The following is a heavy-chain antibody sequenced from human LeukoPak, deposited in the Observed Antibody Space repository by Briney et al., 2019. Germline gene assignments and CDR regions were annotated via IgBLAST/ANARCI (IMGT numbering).Heavy chain of an antibody. J-gene: IGHJ6*03. CDR3: ARSSIAARPYYMDV. V-gene: IGHV3-11*04. Sequence: GGSLRLSCAASGFTFSDYYMSWIRQAPGKGLEWVSYISSSGSTIYYADSVKGRFTISRDNAKNSPYLQMNSLRAEDTAVYYCARSSIAARPYYMDVWGKGTTVTVSS. CDR1: GFTFSDYY. D-gene: IGHD6-6*01. CDR2: ISSSGSTI.